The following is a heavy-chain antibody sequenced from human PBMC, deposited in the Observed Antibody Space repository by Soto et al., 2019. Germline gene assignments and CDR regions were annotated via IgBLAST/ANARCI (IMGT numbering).Heavy chain of an antibody. CDR3: ARARYDSSGYYFYY. D-gene: IGHD3-22*01. J-gene: IGHJ4*02. CDR2: IYSDGST. V-gene: IGHV3-53*01. Sequence: GSLRLSCAASGFIVSNNYMSWVRQAPGKGLEWVSVIYSDGSTHYTDSVKDRFIISRDISKNTLYLQMNSLRAEDTAVYYCARARYDSSGYYFYYWGQGA. CDR1: GFIVSNNY.